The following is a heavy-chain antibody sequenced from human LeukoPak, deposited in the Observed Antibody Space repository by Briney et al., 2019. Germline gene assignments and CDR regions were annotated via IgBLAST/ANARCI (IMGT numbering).Heavy chain of an antibody. CDR1: GFTFSSCG. CDR2: IRYDGSNK. V-gene: IGHV3-30*02. D-gene: IGHD2-21*01. J-gene: IGHJ4*02. Sequence: GGSLRLSCAASGFTFSSCGMHWVRQAPGKGLEWVAFIRYDGSNKYYADSVKGRFTISRDNSKNTPYLQMNSLRAEDTAVYYCAKLMGAYCGGDCYVWGQGTLVTVSS. CDR3: AKLMGAYCGGDCYV.